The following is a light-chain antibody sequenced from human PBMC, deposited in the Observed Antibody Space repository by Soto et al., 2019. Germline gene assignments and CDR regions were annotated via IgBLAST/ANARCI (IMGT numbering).Light chain of an antibody. CDR3: QQYDNLPRT. V-gene: IGKV1-33*01. CDR1: QDIREN. CDR2: GAS. Sequence: DIQMTQSPSSLSASVGDRVTITCQASQDIRENLNWFQQKPGKAPKLLMYGASSLKTGVPSRFSGSGSGTDFTFTINSLQPEDIATYYCQQYDNLPRTFGQGTKVEIK. J-gene: IGKJ1*01.